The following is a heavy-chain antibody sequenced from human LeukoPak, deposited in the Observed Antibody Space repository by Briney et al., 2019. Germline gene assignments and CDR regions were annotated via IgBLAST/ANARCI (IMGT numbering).Heavy chain of an antibody. J-gene: IGHJ4*02. CDR2: ISGSGGST. V-gene: IGHV3-23*01. CDR1: GFTFSSYA. D-gene: IGHD6-6*01. Sequence: GGSLRLSCAASGFTFSSYAMSWVRQAPGKGLEWVSAISGSGGSTYYADSVKGRFTISRDNSKNTLYLQMNSLGAEDTAVYYCAKARAARPNYYFDYWGQGTLVTVSS. CDR3: AKARAARPNYYFDY.